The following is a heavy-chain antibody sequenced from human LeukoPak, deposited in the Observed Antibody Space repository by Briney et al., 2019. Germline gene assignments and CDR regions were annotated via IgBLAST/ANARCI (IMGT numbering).Heavy chain of an antibody. V-gene: IGHV1-8*01. Sequence: GASVKVSCKASGYTFTSYDINWVRQATGQGLEWMRWMNPNSGNTGYAQKFQGRVTMTRNTSISTAYMELSSLRSEDTAVYYCARFRGNIAAAGDYWGQGTLVTVSS. CDR1: GYTFTSYD. J-gene: IGHJ4*02. CDR3: ARFRGNIAAAGDY. CDR2: MNPNSGNT. D-gene: IGHD6-13*01.